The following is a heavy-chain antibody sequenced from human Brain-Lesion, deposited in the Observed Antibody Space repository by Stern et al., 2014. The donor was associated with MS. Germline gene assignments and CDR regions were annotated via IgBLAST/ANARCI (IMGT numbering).Heavy chain of an antibody. CDR2: ISWNSVTI. Sequence: VQLLQSGGDLVQPGRSLRLSCAAFGFTFDDYAMHLVRQAPGKGLELVAGISWNSVTIGYADSVKGRFTTSRDNAYSSLYLQMNSLRPEDTALYYCARDITGSSAYFAYWGQGTLVTVSS. J-gene: IGHJ4*02. CDR3: ARDITGSSAYFAY. CDR1: GFTFDDYA. D-gene: IGHD1-14*01. V-gene: IGHV3-9*01.